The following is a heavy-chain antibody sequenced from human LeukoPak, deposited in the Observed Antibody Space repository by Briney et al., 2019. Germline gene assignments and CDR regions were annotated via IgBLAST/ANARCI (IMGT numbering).Heavy chain of an antibody. J-gene: IGHJ4*02. D-gene: IGHD3-16*02. CDR2: INGRSSDI. Sequence: GGSLRLSCTVSGFTFSSYSMDWVRQAPGKGLEWVSHINGRSSDIYYADSVKGRFTISRDNAKTSLYLQMNSLRAEDTAVYYCASTYDYVWGSFRTGYFDFWCQGTLVTVSS. CDR3: ASTYDYVWGSFRTGYFDF. CDR1: GFTFSSYS. V-gene: IGHV3-21*01.